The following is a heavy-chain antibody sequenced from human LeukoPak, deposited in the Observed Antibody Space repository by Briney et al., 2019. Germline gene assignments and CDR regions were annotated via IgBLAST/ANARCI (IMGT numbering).Heavy chain of an antibody. CDR2: ISSSSSYI. CDR1: GFTFSSYS. Sequence: GRSLRLSCAASGFTFSSYSMNWVRQAPGKGLEWVSSISSSSSYIYYADSVKGRFTISRDNAKNSLYLQMNSLRAEDTAVYYCARDWGELFGSDYWGQGTLVTVSS. J-gene: IGHJ4*02. D-gene: IGHD1-26*01. CDR3: ARDWGELFGSDY. V-gene: IGHV3-21*01.